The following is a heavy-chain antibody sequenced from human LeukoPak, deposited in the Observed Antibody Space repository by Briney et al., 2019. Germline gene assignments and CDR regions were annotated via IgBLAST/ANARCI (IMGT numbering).Heavy chain of an antibody. CDR2: IHSSGST. J-gene: IGHJ4*02. CDR3: ARGVGPTTAQSTFDY. Sequence: SETLSLTCTVSGVSISSYYWSWIRQPAGKGLEWIGRIHSSGSTNYNPSLKSRVTMSVDTSKNQFSLKLTSVTAADTAVYYCARGVGPTTAQSTFDYWGQGALVTVSS. CDR1: GVSISSYY. V-gene: IGHV4-4*07. D-gene: IGHD1-26*01.